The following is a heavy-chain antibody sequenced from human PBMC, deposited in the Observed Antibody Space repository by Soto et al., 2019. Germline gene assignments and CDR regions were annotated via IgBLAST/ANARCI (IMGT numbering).Heavy chain of an antibody. CDR2: INHSGTT. CDR3: ARARGGYYNV. Sequence: QVQLQQWGAGLLKPSETLSLTCAVYGGSFSGYYWSWIRQPPGKGLEWIGEINHSGTTNYNASLNSRVTVSVDTSKNQFSLKLSSLTAADTAVYYCARARGGYYNVWGQGTLVTVSS. CDR1: GGSFSGYY. D-gene: IGHD3-22*01. J-gene: IGHJ4*02. V-gene: IGHV4-34*02.